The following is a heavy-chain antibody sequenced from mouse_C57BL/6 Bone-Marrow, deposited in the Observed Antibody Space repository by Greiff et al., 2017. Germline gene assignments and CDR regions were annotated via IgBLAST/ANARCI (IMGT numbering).Heavy chain of an antibody. Sequence: QVQLQQSGAELVKPGASVKLSCKASGYTFTSYCMHWVKQRPGQGLEWIGIIHPNSGSTNYNEKFKSKATLTVDKSSSTAYMQLSSLTSEDSAVYYCAKYYDGSYYYAMDYWGQGTSVTVSS. V-gene: IGHV1-64*01. CDR3: AKYYDGSYYYAMDY. CDR1: GYTFTSYC. J-gene: IGHJ4*01. CDR2: IHPNSGST. D-gene: IGHD1-1*01.